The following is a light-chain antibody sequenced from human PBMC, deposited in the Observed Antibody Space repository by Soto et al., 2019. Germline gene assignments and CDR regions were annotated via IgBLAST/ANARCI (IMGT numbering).Light chain of an antibody. V-gene: IGKV1-5*03. Sequence: DIQMTQSPSTLSASVGDRVTITCRASQSISSWLAWYQQKPGKAPKLLIYKASSLESGVPSRFSGSGSGTDFTLTISSLQPDDFAPYYCQQYNSYSFGGGTKVEIK. CDR1: QSISSW. CDR3: QQYNSYS. CDR2: KAS. J-gene: IGKJ4*01.